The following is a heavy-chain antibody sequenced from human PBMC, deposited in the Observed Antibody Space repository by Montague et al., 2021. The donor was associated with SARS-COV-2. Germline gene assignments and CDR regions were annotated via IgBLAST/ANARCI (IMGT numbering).Heavy chain of an antibody. J-gene: IGHJ4*02. CDR3: AKLRAGSSCLGGCYFDS. CDR2: IFSGGTTT. Sequence: SLRLSCAASGFTFNNYAMSWFRQAPGKGLEWVSTIFSGGTTTYYADSVKGRFTASRDGSMNTLSLQMNSLRAEDSAIYYCAKLRAGSSCLGGCYFDSWGQGTLVTVSS. D-gene: IGHD6-19*01. CDR1: GFTFNNYA. V-gene: IGHV3-23*03.